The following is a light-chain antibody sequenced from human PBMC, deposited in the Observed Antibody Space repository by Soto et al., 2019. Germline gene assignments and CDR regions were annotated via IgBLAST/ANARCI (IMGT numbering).Light chain of an antibody. Sequence: ENVLTQSPGTLSLSPGERATLSCRASQSVTNSFFAWYQQKPGQAPRLLIYGASTRATGLPARFSGSGSGTEFTLIISSLQSEDSAVYYCQQYDNWPITFGQGTRLEIK. V-gene: IGKV3-15*01. J-gene: IGKJ5*01. CDR1: QSVTNS. CDR2: GAS. CDR3: QQYDNWPIT.